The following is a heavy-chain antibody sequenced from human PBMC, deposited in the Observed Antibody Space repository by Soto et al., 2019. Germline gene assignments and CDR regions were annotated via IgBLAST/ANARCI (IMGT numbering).Heavy chain of an antibody. J-gene: IGHJ6*02. V-gene: IGHV3-21*01. CDR3: GYSSSGYYYGMDV. Sequence: GGSLRLSCASSGFTFSSYSMNWVRQAPGKGLEWVSSISSSSSYIYYADSVKGRFTISRDNAKNSLYLQMNSPRAEDTAVYYCGYSSSGYYYGMDVWGQGTTVTVSS. D-gene: IGHD6-6*01. CDR1: GFTFSSYS. CDR2: ISSSSSYI.